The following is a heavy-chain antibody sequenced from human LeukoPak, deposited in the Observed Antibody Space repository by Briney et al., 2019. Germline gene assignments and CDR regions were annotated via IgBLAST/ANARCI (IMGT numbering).Heavy chain of an antibody. J-gene: IGHJ1*01. CDR2: ISWNSGSI. Sequence: GGSLRLSCAAAGLTFSSYEMYWVRQAPGKGLEWVSGISWNSGSIGYADSVKGRFTTSRDNAKNSLYLQMNSLRAEDTALYYCAKDRAVAMEYFQHWGQGTLVTVSS. CDR3: AKDRAVAMEYFQH. D-gene: IGHD6-19*01. V-gene: IGHV3-9*01. CDR1: GLTFSSYE.